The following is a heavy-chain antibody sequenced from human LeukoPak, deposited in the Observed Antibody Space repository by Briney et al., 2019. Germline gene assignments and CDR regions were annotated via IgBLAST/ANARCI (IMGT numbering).Heavy chain of an antibody. CDR3: ARVYGSGYDFRGAFDI. V-gene: IGHV4-39*07. CDR1: GGSISGGSYY. J-gene: IGHJ3*02. D-gene: IGHD5-12*01. CDR2: LYYSGST. Sequence: SETLSLTCTVSGGSISGGSYYWGWIRQPPGNGLEWIGRLYYSGSTSYNPSLKSRVTISRDTSKNQFSLRLNSVTAGDTAVYYCARVYGSGYDFRGAFDIWGQGTMVTVSS.